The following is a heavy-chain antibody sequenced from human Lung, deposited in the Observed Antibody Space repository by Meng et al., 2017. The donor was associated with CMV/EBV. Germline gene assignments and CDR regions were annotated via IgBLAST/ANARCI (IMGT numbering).Heavy chain of an antibody. Sequence: VQVFQSGGEGKKPGASVKVSCKTSGYTFTSYGIHWVRQAPGQGLEWMAWISTYNGYTDYLERFQGRVTLTTDTSTSTVHMELRSLRSDDTAVYYCARDGHYDSNGDYDIDYWGQGTLVTVSS. D-gene: IGHD3-22*01. CDR2: ISTYNGYT. V-gene: IGHV1-18*01. CDR3: ARDGHYDSNGDYDIDY. CDR1: GYTFTSYG. J-gene: IGHJ4*02.